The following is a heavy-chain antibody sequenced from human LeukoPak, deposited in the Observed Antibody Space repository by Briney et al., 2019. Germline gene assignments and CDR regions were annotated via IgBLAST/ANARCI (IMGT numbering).Heavy chain of an antibody. CDR3: ARGRQGAKTRYFDL. V-gene: IGHV3-64*01. Sequence: GGSLRLSCAASGIIFSNYAMHWVRQGPGKGLECISTISSDGGSTYYANSVKGRFTISRDNSTNTLYLQMGSLRAEDMAAYYCARGRQGAKTRYFDLWGRGTRVTVSS. D-gene: IGHD3-16*01. CDR2: ISSDGGST. CDR1: GIIFSNYA. J-gene: IGHJ2*01.